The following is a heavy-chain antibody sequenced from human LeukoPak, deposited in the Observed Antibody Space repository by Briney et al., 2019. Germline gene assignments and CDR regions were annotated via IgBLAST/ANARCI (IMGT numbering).Heavy chain of an antibody. CDR1: GFTFSSYS. CDR3: AKSPNPQYYYYMDV. Sequence: GGSLRLSCAASGFTFSSYSMNWVRQAPGKGLEWVSSISSSSSYIYYADSVKGRFTISRDNSKNTLYLQMNSLRAEDTAVYYCAKSPNPQYYYYMDVWGKGTTVTVSS. V-gene: IGHV3-21*01. J-gene: IGHJ6*03. CDR2: ISSSSSYI.